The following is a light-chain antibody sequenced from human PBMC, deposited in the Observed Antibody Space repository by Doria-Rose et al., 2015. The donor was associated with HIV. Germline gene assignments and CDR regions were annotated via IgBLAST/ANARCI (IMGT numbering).Light chain of an antibody. CDR3: QNYNSAPLT. Sequence: TQSPPSLSASVGDRVTIPGRASQGMSTFLAWYQRKPGRVPKLLIYAASTLQSGVPSRFSGSGSGTDFSLTISTLQPEDVAIYYCQNYNSAPLTFGGGRKVEI. V-gene: IGKV1-27*01. CDR1: QGMSTF. J-gene: IGKJ4*01. CDR2: AAS.